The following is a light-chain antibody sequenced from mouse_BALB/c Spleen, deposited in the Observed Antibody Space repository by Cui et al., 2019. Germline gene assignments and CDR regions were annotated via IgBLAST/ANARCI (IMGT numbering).Light chain of an antibody. CDR3: QRWSSYPFT. Sequence: QIVLTQSPAIMSASPGEKVTMTCSASSSVSYMYWYQQKPGSSPRLLMYDTSNLASGVPVRFSGSGSGTSYSLTISRMEAEDAATYYCQRWSSYPFTFGSGTKLEIK. CDR2: DTS. CDR1: SSVSY. V-gene: IGKV4-55*01. J-gene: IGKJ4*01.